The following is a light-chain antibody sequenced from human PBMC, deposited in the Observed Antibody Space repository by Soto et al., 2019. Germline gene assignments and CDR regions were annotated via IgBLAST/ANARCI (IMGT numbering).Light chain of an antibody. CDR3: QHPKWA. CDR2: AAS. J-gene: IGKJ1*01. Sequence: IQLTQSPSSLSASVGDRVTITCRASQDISGYVAWYQQRPGRAPQLLIYAASALRTGVPSRFSGSGSGTDFTLTITSLQPEDFGTYYCQHPKWAFGQGTTVEI. V-gene: IGKV1-9*01. CDR1: QDISGY.